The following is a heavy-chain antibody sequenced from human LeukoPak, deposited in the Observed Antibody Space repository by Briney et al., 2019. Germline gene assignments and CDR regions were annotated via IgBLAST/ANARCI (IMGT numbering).Heavy chain of an antibody. CDR2: IRYDGSNE. CDR3: AKEPSEYIEGSGFDY. Sequence: PGGSLRLSCAASGFSFSTYAMHWVRQAPGKGLEWVAFIRYDGSNEFYADSVKGRVTISRDNSKNTLYLQMNSLRAEDTAVYYCAKEPSEYIEGSGFDYWGQGTLVTVSS. J-gene: IGHJ4*02. CDR1: GFSFSTYA. V-gene: IGHV3-30*02. D-gene: IGHD1-1*01.